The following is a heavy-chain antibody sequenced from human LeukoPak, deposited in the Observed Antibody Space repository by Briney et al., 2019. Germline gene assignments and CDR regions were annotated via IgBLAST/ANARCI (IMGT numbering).Heavy chain of an antibody. D-gene: IGHD1-14*01. V-gene: IGHV4-34*01. CDR2: INHSGST. Sequence: PSXTLSLTCAVYGGSFSGYYWSWIRQPPGKGLERVGEINHSGSTNYHPSLKSRVTISVDTSKNQFSLKLNSVTAADTAVYYCARYRNEALFAFDIWGQGTMVTVSS. J-gene: IGHJ3*02. CDR3: ARYRNEALFAFDI. CDR1: GGSFSGYY.